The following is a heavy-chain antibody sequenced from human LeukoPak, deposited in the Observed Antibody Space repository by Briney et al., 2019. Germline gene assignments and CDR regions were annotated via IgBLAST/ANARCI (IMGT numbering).Heavy chain of an antibody. CDR1: GVSINSKTYY. J-gene: IGHJ4*02. Sequence: PSETLCLTCSVSGVSINSKTYYWGWICQSPGKGLEWIGSIYYSGSTYYNPSLQSRVTISLDTSKNLFSLKLNSVTAADTAIYYCGTDLNDFWSGPYINNWGQGALVTVSS. D-gene: IGHD3-3*01. CDR2: IYYSGST. V-gene: IGHV4-39*07. CDR3: GTDLNDFWSGPYINN.